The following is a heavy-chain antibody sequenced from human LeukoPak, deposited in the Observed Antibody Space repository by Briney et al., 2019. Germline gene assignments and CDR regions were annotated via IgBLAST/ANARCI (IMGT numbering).Heavy chain of an antibody. CDR3: ARDRAWNYFDY. Sequence: GGSLRLSCAPSGFTFGRHGMHWVRQAPGKGLEWVAIISNDGSRKYYAHSVEGRFTISRDNSKNTLYLQMDSLRAEDTAVYYCARDRAWNYFDYWGQGTLVTVSS. CDR2: ISNDGSRK. V-gene: IGHV3-30*03. J-gene: IGHJ4*02. CDR1: GFTFGRHG. D-gene: IGHD3-3*01.